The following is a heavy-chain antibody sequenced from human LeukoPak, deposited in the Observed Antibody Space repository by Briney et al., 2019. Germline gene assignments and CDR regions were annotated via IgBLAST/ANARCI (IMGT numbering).Heavy chain of an antibody. J-gene: IGHJ4*02. CDR2: ISGSGGST. CDR1: GFTFSSYA. V-gene: IGHV3-23*01. CDR3: AKGGIAAADASDY. D-gene: IGHD6-13*01. Sequence: GESLRLSCAASGFTFSSYAMSWVRQAPGKGLEWVSAISGSGGSTYYADSVKGRFTISRDNSKNTLYLQMNSLRAEDTAVYHCAKGGIAAADASDYWGQGTLVTVSS.